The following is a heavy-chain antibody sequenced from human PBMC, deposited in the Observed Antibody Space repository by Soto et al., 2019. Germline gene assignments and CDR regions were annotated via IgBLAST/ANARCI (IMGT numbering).Heavy chain of an antibody. V-gene: IGHV3-30-3*01. J-gene: IGHJ4*02. Sequence: GGSLRLSCAASGFTFSSYAMHWVRQAPGKGLEWVAVISYDGSNKYYSNSVKGRFTISRDNSKNTLYLQMNSLRAEETAVYYCARVDTMVRGVIIWPIFDYWGQGTLVTVSS. CDR3: ARVDTMVRGVIIWPIFDY. D-gene: IGHD3-10*01. CDR1: GFTFSSYA. CDR2: ISYDGSNK.